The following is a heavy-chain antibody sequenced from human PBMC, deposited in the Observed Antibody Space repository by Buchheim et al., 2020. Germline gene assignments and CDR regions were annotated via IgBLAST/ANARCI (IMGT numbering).Heavy chain of an antibody. D-gene: IGHD3-16*01. CDR3: ARIDAGGVYYYYGMDV. CDR1: GFTFSSYA. Sequence: EVQLLESGGGLVQPGGSLRLSCAASGFTFSSYAMSWVRQAPGKGLEWVSYISGTGTNIKYADSVKGRFTISRDNAQNSLYLQMNSLRAEDTAVYYCARIDAGGVYYYYGMDVWGQGTT. V-gene: IGHV3-48*04. CDR2: ISGTGTNI. J-gene: IGHJ6*02.